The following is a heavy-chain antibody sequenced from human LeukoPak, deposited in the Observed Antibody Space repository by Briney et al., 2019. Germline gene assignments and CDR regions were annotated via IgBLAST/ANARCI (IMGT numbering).Heavy chain of an antibody. CDR3: ARGAYYYDSSGYYYVLGSGWFDP. J-gene: IGHJ5*02. CDR1: GGSFSGYY. V-gene: IGHV4-34*01. D-gene: IGHD3-22*01. Sequence: SETLSLTCAVYGGSFSGYYWSWIRQPPGKGLEWIAEINHSGSTNYNPSLKSRVTISVDTSKNQFSLKLSSVTAADTAVYYCARGAYYYDSSGYYYVLGSGWFDPWGQGTLVTVSS. CDR2: INHSGST.